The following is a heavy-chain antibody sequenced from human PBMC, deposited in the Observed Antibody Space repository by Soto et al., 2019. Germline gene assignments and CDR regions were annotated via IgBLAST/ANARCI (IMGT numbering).Heavy chain of an antibody. J-gene: IGHJ4*02. D-gene: IGHD6-19*01. V-gene: IGHV4-61*01. CDR3: ARGWDANS. CDR2: IYNSVIT. Sequence: QVLMHESGPGLVKPSETLSLTCTVSGASVSSGNQYWSWIRQPPGKRLEWIGFIYNSVITNYRPSLKSRVSISADTSRNQFSLKMSSVTAADTAVYYCARGWDANSWGQGALVTVSS. CDR1: GASVSSGNQY.